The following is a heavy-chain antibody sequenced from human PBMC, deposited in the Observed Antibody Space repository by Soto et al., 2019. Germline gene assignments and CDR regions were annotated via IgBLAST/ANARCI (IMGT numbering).Heavy chain of an antibody. D-gene: IGHD2-21*02. J-gene: IGHJ6*02. V-gene: IGHV1-69*10. Sequence: VKVSCKASGGTFSSYTISWVRQAPGQGLEWMGRIIPILGIANYAQKFQGRVTITADKSTSTAYMELNSLRDEDTAVYYCAREGSSAIVVVTAPLYYYGMDVWGQGTTVTVSS. CDR2: IIPILGIA. CDR1: GGTFSSYT. CDR3: AREGSSAIVVVTAPLYYYGMDV.